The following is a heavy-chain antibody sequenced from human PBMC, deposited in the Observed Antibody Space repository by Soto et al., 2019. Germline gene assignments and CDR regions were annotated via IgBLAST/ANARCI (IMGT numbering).Heavy chain of an antibody. D-gene: IGHD4-4*01. Sequence: SETLSLTCTVSGGCLGRDYWNWIRQPPGKGLEWIGYVFYTGRASYNASLKSRVSISLDTSNYQFSLKPSSVTAADTAVYYCARDGDGRMTTNPYYYNGMDVRGTGTTVTVSS. V-gene: IGHV4-59*01. CDR1: GGCLGRDY. CDR2: VFYTGRA. J-gene: IGHJ6*04. CDR3: ARDGDGRMTTNPYYYNGMDV.